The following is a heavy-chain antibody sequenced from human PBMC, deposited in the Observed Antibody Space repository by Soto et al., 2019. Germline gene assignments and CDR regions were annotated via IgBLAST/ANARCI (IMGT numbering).Heavy chain of an antibody. CDR2: IFHSGST. Sequence: SETLSLTCAVSGGSIRSNNWWSWVRQPPGKGLEWIGEIFHSGSTNYNPSLKTRVTISVDKSKNQFYLKLSSVTAADTAVYYCARVYSGSYSDYWGQGTLVTVSS. J-gene: IGHJ4*02. CDR3: ARVYSGSYSDY. D-gene: IGHD1-26*01. V-gene: IGHV4-4*02. CDR1: GGSIRSNNW.